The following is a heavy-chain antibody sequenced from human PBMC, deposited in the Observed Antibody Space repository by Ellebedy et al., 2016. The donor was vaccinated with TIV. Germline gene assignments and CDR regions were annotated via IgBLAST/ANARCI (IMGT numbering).Heavy chain of an antibody. Sequence: PGGSLRLSCAASGFTFSSYAMHWVRQAPGKGLEWVTVISYDGGDEYYADSVKGRCTISRDDSKNTLFLQMNSLQTEDTAVYFCATTGDLRYPYYFDYWGQGALVTVSS. V-gene: IGHV3-30-3*01. CDR2: ISYDGGDE. D-gene: IGHD7-27*01. CDR1: GFTFSSYA. CDR3: ATTGDLRYPYYFDY. J-gene: IGHJ4*02.